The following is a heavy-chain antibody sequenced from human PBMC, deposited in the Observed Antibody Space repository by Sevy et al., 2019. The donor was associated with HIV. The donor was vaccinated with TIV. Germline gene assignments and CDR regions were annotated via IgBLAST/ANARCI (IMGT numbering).Heavy chain of an antibody. Sequence: GGSLRLSCEASGFTFSSYEMNWVRQAPGKGLEWISYISTSGRTIYYADSVKGRFTISRDNAKNSVFLQMNSLRAEDTAVYFCATSRRDYYNYYFDYWGHGTLVTVSS. V-gene: IGHV3-48*03. D-gene: IGHD3-22*01. CDR3: ATSRRDYYNYYFDY. CDR1: GFTFSSYE. J-gene: IGHJ4*01. CDR2: ISTSGRTI.